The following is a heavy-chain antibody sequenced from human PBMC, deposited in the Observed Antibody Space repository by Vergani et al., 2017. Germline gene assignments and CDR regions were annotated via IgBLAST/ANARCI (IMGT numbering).Heavy chain of an antibody. CDR3: ARGQLYGDYVGQVLG. J-gene: IGHJ4*02. CDR1: GGSFSGYY. D-gene: IGHD4-17*01. V-gene: IGHV4-34*01. Sequence: QLQLQESGSGLVKPSETLSLTCAVYGGSFSGYYWSWIRQPPGKGLEWIGEINHSGSTNYNPSLKSRVTISVDTSKNQFSLKLSSVTAADTAVYYCARGQLYGDYVGQVLGWGQGTLVTASS. CDR2: INHSGST.